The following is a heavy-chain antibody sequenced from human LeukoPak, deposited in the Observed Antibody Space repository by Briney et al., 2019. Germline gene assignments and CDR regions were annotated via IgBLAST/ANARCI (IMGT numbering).Heavy chain of an antibody. D-gene: IGHD3-16*01. V-gene: IGHV3-7*01. CDR1: GFTFSSYW. CDR3: ARVPLGGPGGLKPFDY. Sequence: GGSLRLSCAASGFTFSSYWMSWVRQAPGKGPEWVANIKQDGSEKYYVDSVKGRFTISRDNAKNSLYLQMNSLRAEDTAVYYCARVPLGGPGGLKPFDYWGQGTLVTVSS. CDR2: IKQDGSEK. J-gene: IGHJ4*02.